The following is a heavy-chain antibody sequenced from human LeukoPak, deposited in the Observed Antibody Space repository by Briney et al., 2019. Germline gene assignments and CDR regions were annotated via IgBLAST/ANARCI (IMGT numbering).Heavy chain of an antibody. CDR2: ISGSGGST. D-gene: IGHD2-2*01. J-gene: IGHJ4*02. CDR3: ANWEPRRRCSSTSCEARYDY. Sequence: PGGSLRLSCAASGFTFSSYAMSWVRQAPGKGLEWVSAISGSGGSTYYADSVKGRFTISRDNSKNTLYLQMNSLRAEDTAVYYCANWEPRRRCSSTSCEARYDYWGQGTLVTVTS. V-gene: IGHV3-23*01. CDR1: GFTFSSYA.